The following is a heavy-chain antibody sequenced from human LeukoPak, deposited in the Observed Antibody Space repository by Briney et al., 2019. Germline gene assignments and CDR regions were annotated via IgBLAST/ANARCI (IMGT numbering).Heavy chain of an antibody. CDR3: VSSYCGGTLRYDHF. CDR2: IYRAGYT. CDR1: AFTVSDNY. Sequence: PGGSLRLSCAASAFTVSDNYMSWVRQAPGKGLEWVSAIYRAGYTYYADSLRGRFTISGDNSKNTLYLQMDSLRAEDTAVYYCVSSYCGGTLRYDHFWGHGTPVTVSS. J-gene: IGHJ4*01. D-gene: IGHD2-21*01. V-gene: IGHV3-53*01.